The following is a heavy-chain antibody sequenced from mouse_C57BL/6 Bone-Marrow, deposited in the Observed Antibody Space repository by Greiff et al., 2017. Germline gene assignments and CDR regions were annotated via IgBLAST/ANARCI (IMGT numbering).Heavy chain of an antibody. CDR1: GYSFTDYN. D-gene: IGHD2-10*02. CDR3: AKEGSGMDQNWFAY. V-gene: IGHV1-39*01. J-gene: IGHJ3*01. Sequence: VHVKQSGPELVKPGASVKISCKASGYSFTDYNMNWVKQSNGKSLEWIGVINPNYGTTSYNQKFKGKATLTVDQSSSTDYMQLNSLTSEDSAVYYCAKEGSGMDQNWFAYWGQGTLVTVSA. CDR2: INPNYGTT.